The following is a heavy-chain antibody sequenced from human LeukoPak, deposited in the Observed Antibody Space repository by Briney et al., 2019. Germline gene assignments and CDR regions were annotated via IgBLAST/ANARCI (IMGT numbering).Heavy chain of an antibody. V-gene: IGHV3-73*01. Sequence: GGSLRLSCAASGFTFSGSAIHWVRQASGKGLEWVGRIRSKANSYATEYAASVKGRFTISRDDPEKTAYLQKNSLKIEDTAVYYCTRMGSGRSVDYWGQGTLVTVSS. CDR2: IRSKANSYAT. J-gene: IGHJ4*02. CDR1: GFTFSGSA. D-gene: IGHD1-26*01. CDR3: TRMGSGRSVDY.